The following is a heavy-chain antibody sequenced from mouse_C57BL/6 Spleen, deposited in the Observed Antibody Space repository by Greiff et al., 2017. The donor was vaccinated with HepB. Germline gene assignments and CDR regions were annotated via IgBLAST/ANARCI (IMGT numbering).Heavy chain of an antibody. Sequence: EVQVVESGGGLVQPGGSLKLSCAASGFTFSDYYMYWVRQTPEKRLEWVAYISNGGGSTYYPDTVKGRFTISRDNAKNTLYLQMSRLKSEDTAMYYCARHRTGTFDYWGQGTTLTVSS. CDR2: ISNGGGST. J-gene: IGHJ2*01. CDR3: ARHRTGTFDY. V-gene: IGHV5-12*01. D-gene: IGHD4-1*01. CDR1: GFTFSDYY.